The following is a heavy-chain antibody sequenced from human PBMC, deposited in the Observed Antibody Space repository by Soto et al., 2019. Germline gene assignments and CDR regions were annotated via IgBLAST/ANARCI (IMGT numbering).Heavy chain of an antibody. Sequence: GGSLRLSCAASGFTFSSYGMHWVRQAPGKGLEWVAVISYDGSNKYYADSVKGRFTISRDNSKNTLYLQMNSLRAEDTAVYYCAKDEGPLDYWGQGTLVTVSS. CDR1: GFTFSSYG. CDR3: AKDEGPLDY. CDR2: ISYDGSNK. J-gene: IGHJ4*02. V-gene: IGHV3-30*18.